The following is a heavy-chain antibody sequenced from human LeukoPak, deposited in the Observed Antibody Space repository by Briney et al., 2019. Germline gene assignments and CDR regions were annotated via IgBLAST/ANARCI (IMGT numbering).Heavy chain of an antibody. D-gene: IGHD3-10*01. J-gene: IGHJ4*02. CDR1: GFSFDTYA. Sequence: GRSLRLSCAASGFSFDTYAMHWVRQAPGQGLEWLALIWHDGSHKFYSNSVRGQFTISRDNSKNTVYLQMNNLRPDDTAVYYCAREIFGSGSHPDFWGQGTLVTVSS. V-gene: IGHV3-33*01. CDR3: AREIFGSGSHPDF. CDR2: IWHDGSHK.